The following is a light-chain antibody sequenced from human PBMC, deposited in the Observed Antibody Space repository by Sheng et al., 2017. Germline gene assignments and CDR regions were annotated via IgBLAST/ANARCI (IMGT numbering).Light chain of an antibody. V-gene: IGKV1-6*01. CDR2: GAS. CDR3: LQDYSSST. CDR1: QGITND. Sequence: AIQMTQSPSSLSASVGDRVTITCRASQGITNDLGWYQQKPGKAPNLLIYGASTLHNGVPSRFSGSGSGTDFTLTISSLQPEDFATYYCLQDYSSSTFGQG. J-gene: IGKJ1*01.